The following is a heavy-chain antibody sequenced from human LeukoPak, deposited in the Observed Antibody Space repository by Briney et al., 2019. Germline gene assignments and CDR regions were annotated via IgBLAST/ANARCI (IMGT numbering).Heavy chain of an antibody. CDR3: ARIAGDDYGDYYDY. V-gene: IGHV1-18*04. CDR1: GYTFTSYG. Sequence: ASVRVSCKASGYTFTSYGINWVRQAPGQGLEWMGWIRGYNGNTNYGQKFQGRVTITTDESTSTAYVELSSLRSEDTAVYYCARIAGDDYGDYYDYGGQGTLVTVSS. D-gene: IGHD4-17*01. J-gene: IGHJ4*02. CDR2: IRGYNGNT.